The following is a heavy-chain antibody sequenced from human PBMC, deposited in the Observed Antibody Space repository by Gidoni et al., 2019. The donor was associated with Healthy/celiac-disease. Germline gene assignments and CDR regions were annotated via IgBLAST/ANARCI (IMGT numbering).Heavy chain of an antibody. Sequence: EVQSLESGGGLVQFGGSLRLSCVASGFTFSGDAMTWVRQAPGKGLEWVSTNSPSGGSTYYADSVKGRFTISRDNSKSTLYLQLSSLRAEDTAVYYCAGRAREGTADGLLGNWGQGTLVTVSS. D-gene: IGHD2-8*01. CDR1: GFTFSGDA. CDR2: NSPSGGST. V-gene: IGHV3-23*01. J-gene: IGHJ4*02. CDR3: AGRAREGTADGLLGN.